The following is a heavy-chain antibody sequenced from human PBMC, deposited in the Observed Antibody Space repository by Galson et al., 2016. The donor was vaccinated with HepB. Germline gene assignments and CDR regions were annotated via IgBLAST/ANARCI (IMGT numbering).Heavy chain of an antibody. D-gene: IGHD5-12*01. J-gene: IGHJ1*01. CDR1: GFTLNNYA. Sequence: SLRLSCAASGFTLNNYAMHWVRQAPGKGLEYVSVIYSKGNSTYFPDSLRGRFTVSRDKSKNTLYLQMTSLRAEDTAVYYCVRCISGFAEWGQGTLVTVAS. V-gene: IGHV3-64D*09. CDR2: IYSKGNST. CDR3: VRCISGFAE.